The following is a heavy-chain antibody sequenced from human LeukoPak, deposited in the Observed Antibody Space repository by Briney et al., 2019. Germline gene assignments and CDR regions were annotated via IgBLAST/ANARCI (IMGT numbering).Heavy chain of an antibody. Sequence: ASVKVSCKASGYTFTGYYMHWVRQAPGQGLEWVGWINPNSGGTNYAQQFQGRVTMTRDPATSPAYMELSRLRSDDTAVYYCSRVGRQGGSGDYWGQGTLVTVSS. J-gene: IGHJ4*02. CDR3: SRVGRQGGSGDY. CDR1: GYTFTGYY. CDR2: INPNSGGT. D-gene: IGHD3-16*01. V-gene: IGHV1-2*02.